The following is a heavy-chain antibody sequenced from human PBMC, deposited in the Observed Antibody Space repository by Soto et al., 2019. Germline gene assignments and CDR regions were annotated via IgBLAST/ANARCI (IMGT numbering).Heavy chain of an antibody. J-gene: IGHJ6*02. V-gene: IGHV1-2*04. CDR1: GYTFTGYY. D-gene: IGHD2-21*02. Sequence: ASVKVSCKASGYTFTGYYMHWVRQAPGQGLEWMGWINPNSGGTNYAQKFQGWVTMTRDTSISTAYMELSRLRSDDTAVYYCARDERGNSSSYYYGMDFWGQGTTVTV. CDR3: ARDERGNSSSYYYGMDF. CDR2: INPNSGGT.